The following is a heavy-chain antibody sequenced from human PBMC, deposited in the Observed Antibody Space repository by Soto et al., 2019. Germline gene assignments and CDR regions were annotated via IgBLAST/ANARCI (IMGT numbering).Heavy chain of an antibody. CDR3: ARDPVIAEAGTDSYNWFDP. V-gene: IGHV1-69*13. Sequence: GASVKVSCKASGGTFSNYAISWVRQAPGQGLEWMGGIIPIFGTANYAQKFQGRVTITADESTSTAYMELSSLRSEDTAVYYCARDPVIAEAGTDSYNWFDPWGQGTLVTVSS. CDR2: IIPIFGTA. J-gene: IGHJ5*02. D-gene: IGHD6-19*01. CDR1: GGTFSNYA.